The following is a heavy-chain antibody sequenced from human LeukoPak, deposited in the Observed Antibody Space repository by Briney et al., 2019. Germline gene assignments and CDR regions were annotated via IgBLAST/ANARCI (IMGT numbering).Heavy chain of an antibody. CDR1: GGSISSGSYY. D-gene: IGHD3-3*01. CDR2: IYYSGST. J-gene: IGHJ4*02. CDR3: ARQGDFWSGYYPPDDY. Sequence: SETLSLTCTVPGGSISSGSYYWGWIRQPPGKGLEWIRSIYYSGSTYYNPSLKSRVTISVDTSKNQFSLKLSSVIAADTAVYYCARQGDFWSGYYPPDDYWGQGTLVTVSS. V-gene: IGHV4-39*01.